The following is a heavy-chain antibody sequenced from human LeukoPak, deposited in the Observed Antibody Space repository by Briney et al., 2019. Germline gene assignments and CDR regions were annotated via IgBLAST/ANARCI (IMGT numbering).Heavy chain of an antibody. CDR3: ARGGSPPEALGDAFDI. Sequence: GGSLRLSCAASGFTFSNYEFNWVRQAPGKGLEWVSNIKSDGRSTRYADSVKGRFTISRDNAKNTLYLQMNSLRAEDTAVYYCARGGSPPEALGDAFDIWGQGTMVTVSS. D-gene: IGHD1-26*01. CDR1: GFTFSNYE. J-gene: IGHJ3*02. CDR2: IKSDGRST. V-gene: IGHV3-74*01.